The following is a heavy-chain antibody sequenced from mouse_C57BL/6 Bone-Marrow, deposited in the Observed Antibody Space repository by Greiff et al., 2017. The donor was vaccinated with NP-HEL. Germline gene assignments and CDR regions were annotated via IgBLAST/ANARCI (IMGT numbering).Heavy chain of an antibody. J-gene: IGHJ4*01. D-gene: IGHD2-2*01. CDR2: ISSGSSTI. Sequence: DVKLVESGGGLVKPGGSLKLSCAASGFTFSDYGMHWVRQAPEKGLEWVAYISSGSSTIYYADTVKGRFTISRDNAKNTLFLQMTSLRSEDTAMYYCAMPGLRRLLYYYAMDYWGQGTSVTVSS. V-gene: IGHV5-17*01. CDR3: AMPGLRRLLYYYAMDY. CDR1: GFTFSDYG.